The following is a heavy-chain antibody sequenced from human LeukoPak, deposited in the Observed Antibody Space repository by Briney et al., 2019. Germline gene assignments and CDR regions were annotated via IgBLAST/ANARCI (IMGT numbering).Heavy chain of an antibody. J-gene: IGHJ3*02. Sequence: PGGSLRLSCAASGFTFSTYEMNRVRQAPGKGLEWVSYISSRGSAIYYADSVRGRFTISRDIAKTSLYLQMNSLRAEDTAIYYCARDMEPDAFDIWGQGTMVTVSS. CDR1: GFTFSTYE. CDR2: ISSRGSAI. CDR3: ARDMEPDAFDI. V-gene: IGHV3-48*03. D-gene: IGHD1-1*01.